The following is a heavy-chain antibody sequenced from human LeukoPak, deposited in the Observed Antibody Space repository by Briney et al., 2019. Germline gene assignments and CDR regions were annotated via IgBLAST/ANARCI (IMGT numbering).Heavy chain of an antibody. Sequence: GESLKISCKGSGYNFTSYWIGWVRQMPGKGLEWMGIIYPGDSDSRLSPSLQGQVTISADKSISTAYLQWNSLKASDTAMYYCVRHLYSGAHFDYWGQGTLVTVSS. CDR1: GYNFTSYW. CDR2: IYPGDSDS. J-gene: IGHJ4*02. CDR3: VRHLYSGAHFDY. D-gene: IGHD5-12*01. V-gene: IGHV5-51*01.